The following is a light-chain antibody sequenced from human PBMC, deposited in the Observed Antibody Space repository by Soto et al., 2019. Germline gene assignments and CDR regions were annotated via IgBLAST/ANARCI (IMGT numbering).Light chain of an antibody. J-gene: IGKJ3*01. V-gene: IGKV2-28*01. CDR2: LGS. CDR3: MQALQTPIT. CDR1: QSLRHSIGYNC. Sequence: DIVMTQSPLSLPVTPGEPASISCRSSQSLRHSIGYNCLGWCLQKPGQSPQLLISLGSNRASGVPDRFSGSGSGTNFTLKISRVEAEDVGIYYCMQALQTPITFGRGTKVDIK.